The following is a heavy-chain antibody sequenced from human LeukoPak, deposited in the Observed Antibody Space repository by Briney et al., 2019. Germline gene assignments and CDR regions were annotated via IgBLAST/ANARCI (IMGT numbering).Heavy chain of an antibody. CDR1: GYTFTSYG. Sequence: ASVKVSCKASGYTFTSYGISWVRQAPGQGLEWMGWISAYNGNTNYAQKFQGRVTMTRDTSISTAYMELSRLRSDDTAVYYCARDGAVLRFLEWFSNYMDVWGKGTTVTVSS. D-gene: IGHD3-3*01. J-gene: IGHJ6*03. CDR2: ISAYNGNT. CDR3: ARDGAVLRFLEWFSNYMDV. V-gene: IGHV1-18*01.